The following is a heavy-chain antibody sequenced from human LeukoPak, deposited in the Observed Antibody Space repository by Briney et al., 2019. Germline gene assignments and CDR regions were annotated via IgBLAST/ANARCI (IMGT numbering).Heavy chain of an antibody. V-gene: IGHV4-59*08. D-gene: IGHD6-13*01. CDR2: IYYSGST. CDR1: GGSISSYY. CDR3: ARRDSSSWYYFDY. J-gene: IGHJ4*02. Sequence: PSETLSLTCTVSGGSISSYYWSWIRQPPEKGLEWIGYIYYSGSTYYNPSLKSRVTISVDTSKKQISLKLSSVSAADTAVYYCARRDSSSWYYFDYWGQGTLVTVSS.